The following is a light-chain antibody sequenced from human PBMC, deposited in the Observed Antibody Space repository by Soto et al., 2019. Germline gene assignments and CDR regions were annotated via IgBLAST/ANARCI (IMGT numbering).Light chain of an antibody. Sequence: EIVLTQSPATLSLSPGERATLSCRASQSVSSYLAWYQQKPGQAPRILIYDASTRATGIPARFSGSGSWTDFTLTISSLEPEDFAVYYCQQRSNWPPDTFGQGTKLEIK. CDR1: QSVSSY. V-gene: IGKV3-11*01. CDR3: QQRSNWPPDT. J-gene: IGKJ2*01. CDR2: DAS.